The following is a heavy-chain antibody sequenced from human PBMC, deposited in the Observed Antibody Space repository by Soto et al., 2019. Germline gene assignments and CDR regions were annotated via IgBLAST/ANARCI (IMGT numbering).Heavy chain of an antibody. CDR3: ARDPDAAMGTPLCHYGRDV. CDR1: GGTFSSYA. Sequence: SVKVSCKASGGTFSSYAISWVRQAPGQGLEWTGGIIPIFGTANYAQKFQGRNTITADESTSTAYMELSSLRSQDTAVYYCARDPDAAMGTPLCHYGRDVWGQRTTVAV. D-gene: IGHD5-18*01. V-gene: IGHV1-69*13. CDR2: IIPIFGTA. J-gene: IGHJ6*02.